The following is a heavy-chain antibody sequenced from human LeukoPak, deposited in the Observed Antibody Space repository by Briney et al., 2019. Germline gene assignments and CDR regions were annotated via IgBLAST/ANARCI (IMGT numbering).Heavy chain of an antibody. Sequence: ASVKVSCKASGYTFTGYYMHWVRQAPGQGLECMGWINPNSGGTNYAQKFQGRVTMTGDTSISTAYMELSRLRSDDTAVYYCARERTTGTTEDWFDPWGQGTQVIVSS. CDR1: GYTFTGYY. CDR3: ARERTTGTTEDWFDP. V-gene: IGHV1-2*02. D-gene: IGHD1-7*01. CDR2: INPNSGGT. J-gene: IGHJ5*02.